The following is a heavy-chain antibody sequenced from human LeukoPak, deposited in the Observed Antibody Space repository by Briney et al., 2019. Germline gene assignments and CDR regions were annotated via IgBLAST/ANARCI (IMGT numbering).Heavy chain of an antibody. D-gene: IGHD6-13*01. CDR2: FVGSGGST. CDR3: AKGGGGIAAAGIPFDY. V-gene: IGHV3-23*01. J-gene: IGHJ4*02. CDR1: GFPFSNYV. Sequence: GGSLRLSCAASGFPFSNYVMSWVRQAPGRGRGGFPPFVGSGGSTYYADSVKGRFTISRDNSKNTLYLQMNSLRAEDTAVYYCAKGGGGIAAAGIPFDYWGQGTLVTVSS.